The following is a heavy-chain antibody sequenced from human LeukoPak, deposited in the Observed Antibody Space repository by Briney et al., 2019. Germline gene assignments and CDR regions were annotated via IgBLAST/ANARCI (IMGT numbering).Heavy chain of an antibody. CDR3: ARRGPGGRAFDI. CDR1: GGSITTYY. CDR2: SSNNGST. J-gene: IGHJ3*02. V-gene: IGHV4-59*08. D-gene: IGHD3-10*01. Sequence: SETLSLTCTVSGGSITTYYWSWVRQPPGKGLEWIGYSSNNGSTKYNPSLKSRVTISVDTSMNQFSLRLKSMTAADTAVYYCARRGPGGRAFDIWGRGTMVPVSS.